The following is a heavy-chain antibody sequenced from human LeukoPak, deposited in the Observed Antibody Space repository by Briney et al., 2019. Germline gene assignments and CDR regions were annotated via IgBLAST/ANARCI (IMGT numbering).Heavy chain of an antibody. V-gene: IGHV3-23*01. CDR3: ATRGSYHPFDASDI. CDR1: GFTFSSYA. CDR2: ISGSGGST. J-gene: IGHJ3*02. D-gene: IGHD1-26*01. Sequence: PGGSLRLSCAASGFTFSSYAMSWVRQAPGKGLEWVSAISGSGGSTYYADSVKGRFTISRDNSKNTLYLQMNSLRAEDTAVYYCATRGSYHPFDASDIWGQGTMVTVSP.